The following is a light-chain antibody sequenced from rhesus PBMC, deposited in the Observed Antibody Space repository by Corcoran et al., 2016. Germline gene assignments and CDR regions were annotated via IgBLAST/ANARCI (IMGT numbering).Light chain of an antibody. Sequence: DIVMTQTPLSLPVTPGEPASISCRSSQSLLHTDGYTYLDWYLQKPGQSPQHLIYGGSNSASGVPDRFSGSGSGTDFTLKISKVEAEDVGVYYCMQHKSLPLTFGGGTKVEIK. J-gene: IGKJ4*01. CDR2: GGS. CDR3: MQHKSLPLT. CDR1: QSLLHTDGYTY. V-gene: IGKV2-61*01.